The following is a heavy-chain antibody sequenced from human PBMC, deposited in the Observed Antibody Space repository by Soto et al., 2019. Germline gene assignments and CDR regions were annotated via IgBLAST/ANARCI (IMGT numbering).Heavy chain of an antibody. V-gene: IGHV1-69*01. CDR1: GGTFSRYA. CDR3: ASTYRTYDSRGYYYPEYFQH. Sequence: QVQLVQSGAEVKKPGSSVKVSCKASGGTFSRYAINWVRQAPGQGLEWMGGVIPIFRTSNYAQKFQGRVAITAYESTSTAYMELSRLRHEDTAVYFCASTYRTYDSRGYYYPEYFQHWGQGTLVTVSS. J-gene: IGHJ1*01. D-gene: IGHD3-22*01. CDR2: VIPIFRTS.